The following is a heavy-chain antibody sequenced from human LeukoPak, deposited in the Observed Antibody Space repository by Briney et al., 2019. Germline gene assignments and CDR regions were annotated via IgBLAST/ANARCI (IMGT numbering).Heavy chain of an antibody. Sequence: GESLRLSCSASGFTFSSYAMHWVRQAPGEGLEYVSGIRSIVGSTNYADSVKGRFTISRDNSKNTVYLQMSSLRAEDTAVYYCVKDGDSAGWYYYFDYWGQGTLVTVSS. CDR1: GFTFSSYA. D-gene: IGHD6-19*01. CDR2: IRSIVGST. J-gene: IGHJ4*02. V-gene: IGHV3-64D*06. CDR3: VKDGDSAGWYYYFDY.